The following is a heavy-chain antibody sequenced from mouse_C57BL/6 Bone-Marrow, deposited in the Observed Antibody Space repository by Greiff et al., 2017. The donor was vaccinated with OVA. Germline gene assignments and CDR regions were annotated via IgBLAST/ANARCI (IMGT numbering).Heavy chain of an antibody. CDR1: GYTFTDYY. Sequence: EVQLQQSGPVLVKPGASVKMSCKASGYTFTDYYMNWVKQSPGKSLEWIGVINPYNGGTSYNQKFKGKATLTVAKSSSTAYMELNSLTSEDSAVYYCAREWGYGKNYWGQGTTLTVSS. D-gene: IGHD2-1*01. V-gene: IGHV1-19*01. CDR3: AREWGYGKNY. J-gene: IGHJ2*01. CDR2: INPYNGGT.